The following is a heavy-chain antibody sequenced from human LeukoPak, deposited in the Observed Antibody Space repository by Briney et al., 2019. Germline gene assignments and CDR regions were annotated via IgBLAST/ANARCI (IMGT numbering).Heavy chain of an antibody. CDR2: ISSSSSTI. J-gene: IGHJ4*02. Sequence: GSLRLSCAASGFTFSSYAMSWVRQAPGKGLEWVSYISSSSSTIYYADSVKGRFTISRDNAKNSLYLQMNSLRAEDTAVYYCARDNLDFFDYWGQGTLVTVSS. V-gene: IGHV3-48*01. CDR3: ARDNLDFFDY. CDR1: GFTFSSYA.